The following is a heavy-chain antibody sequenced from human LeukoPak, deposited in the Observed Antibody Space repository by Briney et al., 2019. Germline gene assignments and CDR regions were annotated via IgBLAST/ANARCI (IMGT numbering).Heavy chain of an antibody. V-gene: IGHV4-34*01. CDR2: INHSGST. CDR1: GGSFSGYY. CDR3: ARAYCSSTSCLRYLDY. D-gene: IGHD2-2*01. Sequence: SETLSLTCAVYGGSFSGYYWSWIRQPPGNGLEWIGEINHSGSTNYNPSLKSRVTISVDTSKNQFSLKLSSVTAADTAVYYCARAYCSSTSCLRYLDYWGQGTLVTVSS. J-gene: IGHJ4*02.